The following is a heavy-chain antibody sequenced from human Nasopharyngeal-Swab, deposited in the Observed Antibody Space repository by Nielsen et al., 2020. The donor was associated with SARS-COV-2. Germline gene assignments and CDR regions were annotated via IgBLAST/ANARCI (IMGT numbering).Heavy chain of an antibody. D-gene: IGHD3-16*02. V-gene: IGHV3-48*04. J-gene: IGHJ4*02. CDR3: ARGDPYDYVWGSYHDY. CDR2: ISSSSSTI. Sequence: GESLKISCAASGFTFSSYSMNWVRQAPGKGLEWVSYISSSSSTIYYADSVKGRFTISRDSAKNSLYLQMNSLRAEDTAVYYCARGDPYDYVWGSYHDYWGQGTLVTVSS. CDR1: GFTFSSYS.